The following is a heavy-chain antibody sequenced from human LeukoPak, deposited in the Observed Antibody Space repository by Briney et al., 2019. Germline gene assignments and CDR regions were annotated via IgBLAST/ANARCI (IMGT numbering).Heavy chain of an antibody. CDR3: ARAPSRMWFGELSDYYYYMDV. Sequence: ASVKVSCKASGYTFTGYYMHWVRQATGQGLEWMGWMNPNSGNTGYAQKFQGRVTITRNTSISTAYMELSSLRSEDTAVYYCARAPSRMWFGELSDYYYYMDVWGKGTTVTVSS. D-gene: IGHD3-10*01. J-gene: IGHJ6*03. CDR2: MNPNSGNT. CDR1: GYTFTGYY. V-gene: IGHV1-8*03.